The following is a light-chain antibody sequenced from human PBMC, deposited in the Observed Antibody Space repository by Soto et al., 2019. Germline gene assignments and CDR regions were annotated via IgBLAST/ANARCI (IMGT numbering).Light chain of an antibody. CDR1: QSVSSIS. CDR2: GAS. J-gene: IGKJ1*01. CDR3: QQYGSSLWT. V-gene: IGKV3-20*01. Sequence: ELVLTHSPGTLSLSPGGRATLSCRASQSVSSISLAWYQQKPGQAPRLLIYGASSRATGIPDRFSGSGSGTDFILTISRLEPEDFAVYYCQQYGSSLWTFGQGTKVDIK.